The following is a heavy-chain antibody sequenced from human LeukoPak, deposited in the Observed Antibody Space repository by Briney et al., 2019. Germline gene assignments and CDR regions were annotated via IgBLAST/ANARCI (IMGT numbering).Heavy chain of an antibody. CDR2: ISAYNGNT. D-gene: IGHD4-23*01. J-gene: IGHJ5*02. CDR3: ARVISYGGDDP. Sequence: ASVKVSCKASGYTFAAYGITWVRQAPGQGLEWMGWISAYNGNTNYAQKLQGRVTMTTDTSTSTAYMELRSLRSDDTAVYYCARVISYGGDDPWGQGTLVTVSS. CDR1: GYTFAAYG. V-gene: IGHV1-18*01.